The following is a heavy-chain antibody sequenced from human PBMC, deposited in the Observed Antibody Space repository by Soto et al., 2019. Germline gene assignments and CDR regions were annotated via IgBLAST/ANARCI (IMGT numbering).Heavy chain of an antibody. V-gene: IGHV3-21*01. D-gene: IGHD2-2*01. CDR2: ISSSSSYI. CDR3: AREHCSSTSCYDFWVEFFVYGMDV. J-gene: IGHJ6*02. Sequence: GGSLRLSCAASGFTFSSYSMNWVRQAPGKGLEWVSSISSSSSYIYYADSVKGRFTISRDNAKNSLYLQMNSLRAEDTAVYYCAREHCSSTSCYDFWVEFFVYGMDVWGQGTTVTVSS. CDR1: GFTFSSYS.